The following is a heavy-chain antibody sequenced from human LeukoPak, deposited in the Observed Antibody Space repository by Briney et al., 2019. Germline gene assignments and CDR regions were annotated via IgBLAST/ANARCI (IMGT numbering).Heavy chain of an antibody. Sequence: SETLSLTCAVSGGSFSGYYWSWIRQPPGKGLEWIGEINHSGSTNYNPSLKSRVTISVDTSKNQFSLKLSSVTAADTAVYYCARVGTMVRALPHFDYWGQGTLVTVSS. CDR1: GGSFSGYY. J-gene: IGHJ4*02. V-gene: IGHV4-34*01. D-gene: IGHD3-10*01. CDR2: INHSGST. CDR3: ARVGTMVRALPHFDY.